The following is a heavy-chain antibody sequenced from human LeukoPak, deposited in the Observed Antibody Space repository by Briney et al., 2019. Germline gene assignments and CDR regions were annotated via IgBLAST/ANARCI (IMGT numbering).Heavy chain of an antibody. V-gene: IGHV3-23*01. Sequence: PGGSLRLSCAASGFSFSRYVMSWVRQAPGKGLEWVSAISDNGGDTKYADSVKGRFTISRDNSKNTLYLQMNSLRVEDTAIYYCGKDWKLDYWGQGALVTVSS. CDR2: ISDNGGDT. D-gene: IGHD1-1*01. J-gene: IGHJ4*02. CDR3: GKDWKLDY. CDR1: GFSFSRYV.